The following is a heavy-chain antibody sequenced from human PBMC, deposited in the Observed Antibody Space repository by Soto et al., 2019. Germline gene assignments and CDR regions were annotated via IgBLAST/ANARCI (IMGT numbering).Heavy chain of an antibody. J-gene: IGHJ3*02. CDR2: INHSGST. Sequence: QVQLPQWGAGLLKPSETLSLTCAAYGGSFSGYYWSWIRQPPGKGLEWIGDINHSGSTNYNPSLKSRVTISVDTSKNQVSLKLSSVTAADTAVYYCARSRVSGGRRCCSDIWGQGTMVTVSS. CDR1: GGSFSGYY. V-gene: IGHV4-34*01. D-gene: IGHD1-26*01. CDR3: ARSRVSGGRRCCSDI.